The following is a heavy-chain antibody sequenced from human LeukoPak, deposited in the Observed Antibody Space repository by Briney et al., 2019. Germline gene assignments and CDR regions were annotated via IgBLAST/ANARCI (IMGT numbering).Heavy chain of an antibody. CDR1: GGSFSGYY. Sequence: TSETLSLTCAVYGGSFSGYYWSWIRQPPGKGLEWIGEINHSGSTNYNPSLKSRVTISVDTSKNQFSLKLSSVTAADTAVYYCARHWYSSWAFDIWGQGTMVTVSS. J-gene: IGHJ3*02. CDR3: ARHWYSSWAFDI. CDR2: INHSGST. V-gene: IGHV4-34*01. D-gene: IGHD6-13*01.